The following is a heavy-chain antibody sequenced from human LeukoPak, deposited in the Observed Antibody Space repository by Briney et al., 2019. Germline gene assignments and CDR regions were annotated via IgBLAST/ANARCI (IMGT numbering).Heavy chain of an antibody. CDR1: GGSISSYY. V-gene: IGHV4-4*07. Sequence: PSETLSLTCTVSGGSISSYYRSWIRQPAGKGLEWIGRIYTSGSTNYNPSLKSRVTMSVDTSKNQFSLKLSSVTAADTAVYYCARGMGSGWYSNWFDPWGQGTLVTVSS. CDR3: ARGMGSGWYSNWFDP. D-gene: IGHD6-19*01. CDR2: IYTSGST. J-gene: IGHJ5*02.